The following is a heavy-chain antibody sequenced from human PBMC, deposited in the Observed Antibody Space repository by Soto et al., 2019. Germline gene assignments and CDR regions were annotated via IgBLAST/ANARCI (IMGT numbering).Heavy chain of an antibody. Sequence: GGSLRLSCAASGFTFSSYSMNWVRQAPGKGLEWVSSISSSSSTIYYADSVKGRFTISRDNAKNSVYLQMSSLRGEDTAVYYCARYSGWYSYNWFDPWGQGTLVTVSS. J-gene: IGHJ5*02. D-gene: IGHD6-19*01. V-gene: IGHV3-48*01. CDR1: GFTFSSYS. CDR2: ISSSSSTI. CDR3: ARYSGWYSYNWFDP.